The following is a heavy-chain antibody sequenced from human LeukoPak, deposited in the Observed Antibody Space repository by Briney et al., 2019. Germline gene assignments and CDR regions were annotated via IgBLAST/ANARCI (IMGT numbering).Heavy chain of an antibody. CDR1: GFTFSSYA. CDR2: ISRSGGST. V-gene: IGHV3-23*01. CDR3: AKGTGSFLDYYYYYMDV. Sequence: GGSLRLSCAASGFTFSSYAMSWVRQAPGKGLEWVSAISRSGGSTYYADSVKGRFTISRDNSKNTLYLQMNSLRAEDTAVYYCAKGTGSFLDYYYYYMDVWGKGTTVTVSS. J-gene: IGHJ6*03. D-gene: IGHD6-13*01.